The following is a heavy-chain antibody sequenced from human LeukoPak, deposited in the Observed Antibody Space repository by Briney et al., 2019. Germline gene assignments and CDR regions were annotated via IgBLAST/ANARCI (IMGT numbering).Heavy chain of an antibody. Sequence: GGSLRLSCAASGFTFSSYSMNWVRQAPGKGLEWVSSISSSSSYIYYADSVKGRITISRDNAKNSLYLQTNSLRAEDTAVYYCAREPYGSGSRGGYWGQGTLVTVSS. CDR2: ISSSSSYI. D-gene: IGHD3-10*01. V-gene: IGHV3-21*01. J-gene: IGHJ4*02. CDR3: AREPYGSGSRGGY. CDR1: GFTFSSYS.